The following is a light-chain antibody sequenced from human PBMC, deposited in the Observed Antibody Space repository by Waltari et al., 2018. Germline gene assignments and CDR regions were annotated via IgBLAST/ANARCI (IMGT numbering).Light chain of an antibody. J-gene: IGKJ5*01. V-gene: IGKV2-28*01. CDR3: MQTLQTPA. CDR2: FGS. CDR1: QSLLHGNGYTY. Sequence: DIVMTQSPLSLPVTPGEPASISCRSSQSLLHGNGYTYLDGYVQKPGQSPQLLIYFGSNRASGVPERFSGSGSSTDFTLTISRVEAEDVGIYYCMQTLQTPAFGQGTRLEI.